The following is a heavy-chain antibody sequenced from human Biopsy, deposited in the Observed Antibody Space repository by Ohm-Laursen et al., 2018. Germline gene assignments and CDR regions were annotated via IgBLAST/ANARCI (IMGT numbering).Heavy chain of an antibody. V-gene: IGHV4-59*08. CDR3: ARRGSGGRSFDH. CDR2: ISDSGST. CDR1: GGSISSFY. D-gene: IGHD2-15*01. Sequence: GTLSLTWAVSGGSISSFYWTWIRQPPGKGPEWIGDISDSGSTNYKPSLKSRVIISVDTSKNQFSLNLSFVTAADTAVYYCARRGSGGRSFDHWGQGTLVTVSS. J-gene: IGHJ4*02.